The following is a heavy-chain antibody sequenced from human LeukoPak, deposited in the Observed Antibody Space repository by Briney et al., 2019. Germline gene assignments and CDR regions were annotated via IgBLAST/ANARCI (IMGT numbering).Heavy chain of an antibody. V-gene: IGHV3-48*03. Sequence: GGSLRLSCAASGFTFSNYAMNWVRQAPGKGLEWVSYIGSIDSTTYYADSVKGRFTISRDNAKNSLYLQMNSLGVEETAVYHCARALACSNWPHSFDPWGQGTLVTVSS. D-gene: IGHD6-13*01. CDR3: ARALACSNWPHSFDP. CDR2: IGSIDSTT. J-gene: IGHJ5*02. CDR1: GFTFSNYA.